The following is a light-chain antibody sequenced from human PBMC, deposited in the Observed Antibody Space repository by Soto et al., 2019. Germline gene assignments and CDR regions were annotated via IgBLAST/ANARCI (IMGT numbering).Light chain of an antibody. J-gene: IGKJ2*01. CDR3: QQRSNWPPDT. CDR1: QSVSSY. CDR2: DAS. V-gene: IGKV3-11*01. Sequence: EIVLTQSPATLSLSPGERATLSCRASQSVSSYLAWYQQKPGQAPRLLIYDASNKATGIPARFSGSGSGTAFTLTISSLEPEDFAVYYCQQRSNWPPDTFGQGNKLEIK.